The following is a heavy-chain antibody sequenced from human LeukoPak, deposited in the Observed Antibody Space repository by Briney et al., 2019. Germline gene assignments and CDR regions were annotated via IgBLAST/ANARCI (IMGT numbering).Heavy chain of an antibody. CDR2: IKTDGSIT. D-gene: IGHD3-22*01. Sequence: PGGSLRLSCAASGFSFSVYWMHWVRQAPGKGPVWVSRIKTDGSITDYADSVKGRFTISRGNAKNTLYLQMNSLRAEDTAVYYCARKTDSGGQGDYWGPGTLVTVSS. CDR3: ARKTDSGGQGDY. V-gene: IGHV3-74*01. J-gene: IGHJ4*02. CDR1: GFSFSVYW.